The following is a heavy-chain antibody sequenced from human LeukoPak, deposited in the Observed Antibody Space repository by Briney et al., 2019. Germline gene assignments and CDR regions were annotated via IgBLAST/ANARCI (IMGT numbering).Heavy chain of an antibody. V-gene: IGHV3-48*02. CDR3: AREVRGTYLDY. CDR2: ISSGGGSI. Sequence: PGESLRLSCTASAFTFSSYTMNWVSQAPGQGLEWVSYISSGGGSIFYADSVKGRFSISRDNAKKSLYLQMNSLRDDDTAVYFCAREVRGTYLDYWGQGTLVTVSS. D-gene: IGHD4/OR15-4a*01. J-gene: IGHJ4*02. CDR1: AFTFSSYT.